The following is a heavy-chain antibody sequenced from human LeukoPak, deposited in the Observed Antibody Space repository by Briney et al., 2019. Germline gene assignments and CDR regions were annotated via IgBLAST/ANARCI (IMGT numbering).Heavy chain of an antibody. CDR2: IYYSGTT. V-gene: IGHV4-61*01. Sequence: AETLSLTCTVSGGSVSSGNYYWSRIRQPPGKGLEWIGYIYYSGTTKYKSSLKSRVTISVDTSKNQFSLKLSSVTAADTAVYYCARAAREMATTPDFDYWGQGTLVTVSS. D-gene: IGHD5-24*01. J-gene: IGHJ4*02. CDR3: ARAAREMATTPDFDY. CDR1: GGSVSSGNYY.